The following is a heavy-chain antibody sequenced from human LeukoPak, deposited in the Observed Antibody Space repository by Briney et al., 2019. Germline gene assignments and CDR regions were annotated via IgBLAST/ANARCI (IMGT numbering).Heavy chain of an antibody. D-gene: IGHD6-13*01. V-gene: IGHV4-59*01. CDR2: IYYSGTT. Sequence: SETLSLTCTVSGGSISSYCWSWIRQPPGKGLEWIGYIYYSGTTNYNPSLKSRVTISVDTSKNQYSLKLSSVTAADTAVYYCARGVYIAAAQYGYWGQGTLVTVSS. CDR3: ARGVYIAAAQYGY. J-gene: IGHJ4*02. CDR1: GGSISSYC.